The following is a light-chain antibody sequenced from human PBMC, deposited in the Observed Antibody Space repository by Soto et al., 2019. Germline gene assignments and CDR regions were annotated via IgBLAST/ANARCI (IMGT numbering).Light chain of an antibody. V-gene: IGKV3-11*01. CDR3: QVRSDWPPFKYT. CDR1: QNVDTM. J-gene: IGKJ2*01. Sequence: EIVLTQSPATLSLSAGERVTLSCRSSQNVDTMVAWYQQQVGRTPRLLIYETSSRATGVPARFSGSGSGTDFTLTISRLEPEDFAIYFCQVRSDWPPFKYTFGQGTKLEVK. CDR2: ETS.